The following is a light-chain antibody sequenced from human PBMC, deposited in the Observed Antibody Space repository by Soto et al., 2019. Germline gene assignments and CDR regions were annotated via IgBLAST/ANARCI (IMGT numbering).Light chain of an antibody. CDR1: QSISSY. CDR3: QQFNNYPLT. Sequence: IQMTQSPSSLSASVGDRVTITCGASQSISSYLNWYQQKPGKAPKLLIYDASSLESGVPSRFSGSGSGTDFTLTISSLQPEDFATYYCQQFNNYPLTFGGGTKVDIK. CDR2: DAS. J-gene: IGKJ4*01. V-gene: IGKV1D-13*01.